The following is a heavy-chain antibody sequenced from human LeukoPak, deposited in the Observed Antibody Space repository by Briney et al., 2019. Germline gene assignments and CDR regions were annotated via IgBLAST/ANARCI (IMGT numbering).Heavy chain of an antibody. J-gene: IGHJ4*02. D-gene: IGHD3-10*01. V-gene: IGHV4-34*01. CDR1: GGSFSGYY. Sequence: PSETLSLTCAVYGGSFSGYYWSWIRQPPGKGLEWIGEINHSGSTNYNPSLKSRVTISVDTSKNQFSLKLSSVTAADTAVYYCARVNRLFEYYYGSGSYGGRYFDYWGQGTLVTVSS. CDR3: ARVNRLFEYYYGSGSYGGRYFDY. CDR2: INHSGST.